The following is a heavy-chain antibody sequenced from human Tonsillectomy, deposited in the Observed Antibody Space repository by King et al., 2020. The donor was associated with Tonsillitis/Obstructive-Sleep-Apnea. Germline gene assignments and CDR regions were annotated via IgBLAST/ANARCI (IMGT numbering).Heavy chain of an antibody. CDR2: INTNTGNPFYAQGLNTNTGNP. J-gene: IGHJ3*02. CDR1: GYPFSSYG. Sequence: VQLVESGSELKKPGASVKLSCKASGYPFSSYGLNWVRQAPGQGLEWMGWINTNTGNPFYAQGLNTNTGNPTYAQGFTGRFVFSLDTSVSTAYLQISSLKADDTAVYYCARLPVPDALDYEDGAFDIWGQGTMVTVSS. CDR3: ARLPVPDALDYEDGAFDI. D-gene: IGHD3-16*01. V-gene: IGHV7-4-1*02.